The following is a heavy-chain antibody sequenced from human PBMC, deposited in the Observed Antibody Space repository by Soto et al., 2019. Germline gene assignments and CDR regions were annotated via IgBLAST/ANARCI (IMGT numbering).Heavy chain of an antibody. CDR3: ARVDTAMVRYFYYGKDD. CDR2: INAGNGNT. CDR1: GYTFTSYA. D-gene: IGHD5-18*01. Sequence: GASLKVSCKSSGYTFTSYAMHWVRQAPGQRLEWMGWINAGNGNTKYSQKFQGRVTITRDTSASTASMELSSLRSEDTAVYYCARVDTAMVRYFYYGKDDWGQRNTFTASS. V-gene: IGHV1-3*01. J-gene: IGHJ6*01.